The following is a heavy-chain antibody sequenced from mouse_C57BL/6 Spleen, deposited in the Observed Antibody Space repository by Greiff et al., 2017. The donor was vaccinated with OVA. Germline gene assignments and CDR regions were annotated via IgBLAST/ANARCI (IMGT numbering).Heavy chain of an antibody. CDR3: TRSTMVTAWYFDV. Sequence: VQLQQSGTVLARPGASVKMSCKTSGYTFTSYWMHWVKQRPGQGLEWIGAIYPGNSDTSYNQKFKGKAKLTAVTSASTAYMELSSLTNEDSAVYYCTRSTMVTAWYFDVWGTGTTVTVSS. V-gene: IGHV1-5*01. D-gene: IGHD2-2*01. CDR2: IYPGNSDT. CDR1: GYTFTSYW. J-gene: IGHJ1*03.